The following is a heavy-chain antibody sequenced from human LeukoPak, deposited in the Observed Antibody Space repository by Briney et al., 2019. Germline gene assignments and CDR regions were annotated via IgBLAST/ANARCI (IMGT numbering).Heavy chain of an antibody. V-gene: IGHV1-2*02. CDR1: GYTFTGHF. J-gene: IGHJ4*02. Sequence: ASVKVSCKASGYTFTGHFIHWVRQAPGQGLEWMGWSNPNSGGTNYAQKFQGRVTMTRDTSISTAYMELSRLRSDDTAVYYCARSGCSSTSCYDYFDYWGQGTLVTVSS. CDR2: SNPNSGGT. D-gene: IGHD2-2*01. CDR3: ARSGCSSTSCYDYFDY.